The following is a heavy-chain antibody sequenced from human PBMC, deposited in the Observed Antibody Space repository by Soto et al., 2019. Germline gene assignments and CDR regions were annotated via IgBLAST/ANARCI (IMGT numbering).Heavy chain of an antibody. CDR2: INPNSGGT. CDR3: ARVIAARPSRDDAFDI. CDR1: GYTFTGYY. J-gene: IGHJ3*02. V-gene: IGHV1-2*02. Sequence: ASVKVSCKTSGYTFTGYYMHWVRQAPGQGLEWMGWINPNSGGTNYAQKFQGRVTMTRDTSISTAYMELSRLRSDDTAVYYCARVIAARPSRDDAFDIWGQGTMVTVSS. D-gene: IGHD6-6*01.